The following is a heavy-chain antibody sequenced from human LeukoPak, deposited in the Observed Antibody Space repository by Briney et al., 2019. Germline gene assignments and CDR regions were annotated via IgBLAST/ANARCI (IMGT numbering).Heavy chain of an antibody. D-gene: IGHD5-18*01. CDR1: GYTLTELS. J-gene: IGHJ4*02. CDR3: ATVERYSYGSDY. CDR2: FDPEDGET. V-gene: IGHV1-24*01. Sequence: ASVKVSCKVSGYTLTELSMHWVRQAPGKGLEWMGGFDPEDGETIYAQKFQGRVTMTEDTSTDTAYMELSSLRSEDTAVYYCATVERYSYGSDYWGQGTLVTVSS.